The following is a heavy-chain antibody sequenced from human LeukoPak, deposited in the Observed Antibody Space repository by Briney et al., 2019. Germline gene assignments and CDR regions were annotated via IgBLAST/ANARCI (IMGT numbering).Heavy chain of an antibody. CDR3: ARGYGMDV. J-gene: IGHJ6*02. CDR1: GYTFSSFD. Sequence: ASVKVSCKASGYTFSSFDINWVRQATGQGLEWMGWMNPNSGNTGYAQKFQGRVIMARDTSISTAYMELSSLRSEDTAVYYCARGYGMDVWGQGTTVTASS. CDR2: MNPNSGNT. V-gene: IGHV1-8*01.